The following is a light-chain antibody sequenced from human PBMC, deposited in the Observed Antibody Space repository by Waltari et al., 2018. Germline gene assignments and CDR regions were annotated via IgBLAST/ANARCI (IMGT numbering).Light chain of an antibody. V-gene: IGLV3-25*03. CDR2: TDN. J-gene: IGLJ2*01. CDR1: LLEKQY. Sequence: SYELTQPSSMSVSPGQTARITCSGTLLEKQYGYWYQQKPGQAPILVIFTDNERPSGIPERFSGSSSGTTVTLTISGVQAEDEADYYCQSADSSGPSVVFGGGTKLT. CDR3: QSADSSGPSVV.